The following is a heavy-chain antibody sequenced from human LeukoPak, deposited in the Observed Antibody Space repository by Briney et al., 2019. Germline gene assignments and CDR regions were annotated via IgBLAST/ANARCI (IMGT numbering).Heavy chain of an antibody. D-gene: IGHD2-8*01. V-gene: IGHV1-2*02. J-gene: IGHJ6*02. CDR2: INPNSGGT. CDR3: ARGSEDIIIMVYEPPWSGMDV. Sequence: ASVKVSCKTSGYTFTDYYLHWVRQAPGQGLEWMGWINPNSGGTNYAQKFQGRVTMTNDTSINTAYLEVNRLRPDDTAVYYCARGSEDIIIMVYEPPWSGMDVWGQGTTVTVSS. CDR1: GYTFTDYY.